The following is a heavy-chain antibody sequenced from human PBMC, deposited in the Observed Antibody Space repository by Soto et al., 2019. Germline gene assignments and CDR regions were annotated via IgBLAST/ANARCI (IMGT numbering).Heavy chain of an antibody. Sequence: QVQLQESGPGLVKPSQTLSLTCTVSGGSISSGDYYWSWIRQPPGKGLEWIGYIYYSGSTYYNPSRKSRVTISVDTSKHQFSLTLSSVAAADTAVYYCARGGYCTNGVCYSLPYFDYWGQGTLVTVSS. J-gene: IGHJ4*02. CDR2: IYYSGST. CDR3: ARGGYCTNGVCYSLPYFDY. V-gene: IGHV4-30-4*01. D-gene: IGHD2-8*01. CDR1: GGSISSGDYY.